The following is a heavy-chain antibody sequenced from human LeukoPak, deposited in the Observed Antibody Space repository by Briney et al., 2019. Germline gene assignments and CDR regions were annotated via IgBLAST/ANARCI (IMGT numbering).Heavy chain of an antibody. CDR1: GGAISSDY. CDR3: ARRDNWNHWRLDP. CDR2: IYYSGST. V-gene: IGHV4-59*08. Sequence: SETLSLTCTVSGGAISSDYWSWIRQPPGKGLEWIGYIYYSGSTNYNPSLKSRVTISLDTSKNQFSLNLRSVTAADTAFYYCARRDNWNHWRLDPWGQGTLVTVSS. J-gene: IGHJ5*02. D-gene: IGHD1-14*01.